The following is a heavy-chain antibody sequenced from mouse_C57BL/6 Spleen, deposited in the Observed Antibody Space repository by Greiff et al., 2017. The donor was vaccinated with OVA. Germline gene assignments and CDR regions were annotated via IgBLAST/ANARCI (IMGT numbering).Heavy chain of an antibody. J-gene: IGHJ4*01. Sequence: EVKLVESGGGLVQPKGSLKLSCAASGFSFNTYAMNWVRQAPGKGLEWVARIRSKSNNYATYYADSVKDRFTISSDDSESMLYLQMNNLKTEDTAMYSCVRLDGSSYDYAMDYWGQGTSVTVSS. CDR3: VRLDGSSYDYAMDY. CDR1: GFSFNTYA. V-gene: IGHV10-1*01. CDR2: IRSKSNNYAT. D-gene: IGHD1-1*01.